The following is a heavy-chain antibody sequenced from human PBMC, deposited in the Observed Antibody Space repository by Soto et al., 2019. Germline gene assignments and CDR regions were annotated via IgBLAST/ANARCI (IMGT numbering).Heavy chain of an antibody. Sequence: EVQLVESGGGLVQPGGSLRLSCAASGFTFSRYDMYWVRQAAGKGLEWVSTIRTAGDIYYTDSVKGRFTVSREDAKNSLYLQMNSLRAGDTAIYYCARASEGGFDPWGQGTLVTVSS. D-gene: IGHD1-26*01. V-gene: IGHV3-13*01. CDR1: GFTFSRYD. CDR2: IRTAGDI. J-gene: IGHJ5*02. CDR3: ARASEGGFDP.